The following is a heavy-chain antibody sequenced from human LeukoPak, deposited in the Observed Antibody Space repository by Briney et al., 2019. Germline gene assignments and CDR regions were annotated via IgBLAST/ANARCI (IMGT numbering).Heavy chain of an antibody. CDR1: GFTFSTYT. J-gene: IGHJ4*02. CDR2: IGNNGGGI. V-gene: IGHV3-23*01. Sequence: GGSLRLSCAASGFTFSTYTMYWVRHPPGKRLEWVSIIGNNGGGIHYGDSVKGRFTISRDSSKNTLYLQMNSLRAEDTAVYYCAKTRPLDSSSWSHGDYWGQGTLVTVSS. D-gene: IGHD6-13*01. CDR3: AKTRPLDSSSWSHGDY.